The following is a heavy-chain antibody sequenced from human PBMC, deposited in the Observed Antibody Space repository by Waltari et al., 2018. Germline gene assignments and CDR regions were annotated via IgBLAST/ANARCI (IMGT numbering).Heavy chain of an antibody. V-gene: IGHV3-53*01. CDR2: IYSGGST. D-gene: IGHD5-12*01. J-gene: IGHJ4*02. CDR1: GFTVSSNY. CDR3: ARVPVEMATSDDTEYYFDY. Sequence: EVQLVESGGGLIQPGGSLRLSCAASGFTVSSNYMSWVRQAPGKGLEWVSVIYSGGSTDYADSVKGGFTISRDNSKNTLYLQMNSLRAEDTAVYYCARVPVEMATSDDTEYYFDYWGQGTLVTVSS.